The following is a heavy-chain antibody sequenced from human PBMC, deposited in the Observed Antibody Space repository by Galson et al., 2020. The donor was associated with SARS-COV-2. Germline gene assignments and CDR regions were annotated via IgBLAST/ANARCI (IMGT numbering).Heavy chain of an antibody. CDR3: TKAYYDCRTDYFGAPLFGH. J-gene: IGHJ4*01. D-gene: IGHD3-3*01. V-gene: IGHV3-74*01. CDR2: INTDDSSP. Sequence: TGGSLRLSCAASGFTFRKYWMHWVRQAPGKGPVWVARINTDDSSPIYADSVKGRFTISRDNAKNTLYLQMNSLRADDTAVYYCTKAYYDCRTDYFGAPLFGHWGHGTLVTVSS. CDR1: GFTFRKYW.